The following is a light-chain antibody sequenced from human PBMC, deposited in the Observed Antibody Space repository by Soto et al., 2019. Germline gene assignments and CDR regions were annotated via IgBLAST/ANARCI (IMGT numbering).Light chain of an antibody. J-gene: IGKJ1*01. CDR1: QGISNY. CDR2: AAS. V-gene: IGKV1-27*01. Sequence: DIPMTQSPSSLSASVGDRVTITCRASQGISNYLAWYQQKPGKVPKLLIYAASTLQSGVPSRFSGSGSGTDFILTISSLQPEDVATYYCQKYNSARWTFGQGTKVEIK. CDR3: QKYNSARWT.